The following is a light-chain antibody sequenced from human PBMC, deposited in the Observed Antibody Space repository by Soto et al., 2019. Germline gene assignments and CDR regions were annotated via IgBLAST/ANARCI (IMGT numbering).Light chain of an antibody. J-gene: IGLJ2*01. V-gene: IGLV1-40*01. Sequence: VLTQPPSVSGAPGQRVTISCTGSSPNIGAGYDVHWYQQLPGTAPKLLIYGNSNRPSGVPDRFSGSKSGTSASLAITGLQAEDEADYYCQSYDSSLSVHVVFGGGTKLTVL. CDR2: GNS. CDR3: QSYDSSLSVHVV. CDR1: SPNIGAGYD.